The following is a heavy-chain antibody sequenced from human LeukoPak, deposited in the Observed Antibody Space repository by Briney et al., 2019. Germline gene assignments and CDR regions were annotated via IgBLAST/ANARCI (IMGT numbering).Heavy chain of an antibody. CDR1: GGSISSSSYY. J-gene: IGHJ4*02. CDR2: IYYSGST. Sequence: SETLSLTCTVSGGSISSSSYYWGWLRQPPGKGLEWIGSIYYSGSTYYNPSLKSRVTISVDTSKNQFSLKLSSVTAADTAVYYCASRPTYYDFWSGILYYFDYWGQGTLVTVSS. D-gene: IGHD3-3*01. CDR3: ASRPTYYDFWSGILYYFDY. V-gene: IGHV4-39*01.